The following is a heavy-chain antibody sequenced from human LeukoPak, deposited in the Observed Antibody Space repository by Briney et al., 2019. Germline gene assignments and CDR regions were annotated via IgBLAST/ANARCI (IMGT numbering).Heavy chain of an antibody. CDR3: AREGDMASVDY. J-gene: IGHJ4*02. Sequence: ASVKVSCKASGYTFTSYYIHWVRQAPGQGLEWMGIISPSGGSTSYTQKFQGRVTMTRDTSTSTVYMDLSSLRSEDTAVYYCAREGDMASVDYWGQGTLVTVSS. V-gene: IGHV1-46*01. CDR1: GYTFTSYY. D-gene: IGHD2-21*01. CDR2: ISPSGGST.